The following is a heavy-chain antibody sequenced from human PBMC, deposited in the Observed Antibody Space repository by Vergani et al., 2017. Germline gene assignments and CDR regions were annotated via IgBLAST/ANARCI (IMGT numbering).Heavy chain of an antibody. V-gene: IGHV4-39*07. D-gene: IGHD6-13*01. J-gene: IGHJ6*02. CDR2: IYYSGST. CDR1: GGSISSSSYY. CDR3: AREAAAAGTFDSGMDV. Sequence: QVQLQESGPGLVKPSQTLSLTCTVSGGSISSSSYYWGWIRQPPGKGLEWIGSIYYSGSTYYNPAIKSRVTISVDTSKNQFSLKLSAVTAADTAVYYCAREAAAAGTFDSGMDVWGQGTTVTVSS.